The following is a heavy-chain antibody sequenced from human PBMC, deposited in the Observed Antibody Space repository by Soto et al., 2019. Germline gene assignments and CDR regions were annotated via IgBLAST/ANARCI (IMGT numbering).Heavy chain of an antibody. D-gene: IGHD6-19*01. Sequence: VQLVESGGGVVQPGRSLRLSCAASGFTFSDYAMHWVRQAPGKGLEWVAVVSHDGRNTHYADSVTGRFTISRDSSRNTVSLEMTTLRAEDTAGYYFAKGVRQWLVTSDFNYWGQGARVTVSS. CDR1: GFTFSDYA. V-gene: IGHV3-30*18. CDR3: AKGVRQWLVTSDFNY. CDR2: VSHDGRNT. J-gene: IGHJ4*02.